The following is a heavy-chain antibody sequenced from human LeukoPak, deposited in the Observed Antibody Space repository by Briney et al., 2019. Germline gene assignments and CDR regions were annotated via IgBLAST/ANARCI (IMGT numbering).Heavy chain of an antibody. V-gene: IGHV3-43*01. CDR3: AKDVGYSQELFDY. CDR2: ISWDGGST. CDR1: GFTFDDYT. J-gene: IGHJ4*02. Sequence: PGGSLRLSCAASGFTFDDYTMHWVRQAPGKGLEWVSLISWDGGSTYYADSVKGRFTISRDNAKNSLYLQMNSLRAEDTALYYCAKDVGYSQELFDYWGQGTLVTVSS. D-gene: IGHD5-18*01.